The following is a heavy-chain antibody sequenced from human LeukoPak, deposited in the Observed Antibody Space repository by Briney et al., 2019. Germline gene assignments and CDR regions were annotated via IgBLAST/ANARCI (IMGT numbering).Heavy chain of an antibody. CDR1: GGSISSGGYY. CDR3: ARRDSSSSNWFDS. J-gene: IGHJ5*01. CDR2: IYYSGST. Sequence: SETLSLTCTVSGGSISSGGYYWSWIRQHLGKGLEWIGYIYYSGSTYYNPSLKSRVTISVDTSKNQFSLKVSSVTAADTAMYYCARRDSSSSNWFDSWGQGTLVTVSS. V-gene: IGHV4-31*03. D-gene: IGHD2-15*01.